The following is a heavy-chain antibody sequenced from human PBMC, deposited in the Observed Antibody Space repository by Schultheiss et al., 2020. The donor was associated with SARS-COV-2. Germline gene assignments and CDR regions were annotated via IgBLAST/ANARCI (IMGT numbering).Heavy chain of an antibody. CDR2: IWYDGSNK. CDR1: GFTFSSYW. CDR3: ARDGVTHYYYGMDV. J-gene: IGHJ6*02. Sequence: GGSLRLSCAASGFTFSSYWMSWVRQAPGKGLEWVAVIWYDGSNKYYADSVKGRFTISRDNAKNSLYLQMNSLRAEDTAVYYCARDGVTHYYYGMDVWGQGTTVTVSS. V-gene: IGHV3-33*08. D-gene: IGHD2-21*02.